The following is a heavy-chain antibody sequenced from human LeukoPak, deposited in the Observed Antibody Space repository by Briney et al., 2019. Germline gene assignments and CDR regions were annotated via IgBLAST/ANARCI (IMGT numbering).Heavy chain of an antibody. CDR3: AKGGGYSYDNWFDP. Sequence: GGSLRLSCAASGFTFSSYALSWVRQAPGKGLEWASAISGSGGSTYYADSVKGRFTISRDNSKNALYLQMNSLRAEDTAVYYCAKGGGYSYDNWFDPWGQGTLVTVSS. D-gene: IGHD5-18*01. V-gene: IGHV3-23*01. J-gene: IGHJ5*02. CDR2: ISGSGGST. CDR1: GFTFSSYA.